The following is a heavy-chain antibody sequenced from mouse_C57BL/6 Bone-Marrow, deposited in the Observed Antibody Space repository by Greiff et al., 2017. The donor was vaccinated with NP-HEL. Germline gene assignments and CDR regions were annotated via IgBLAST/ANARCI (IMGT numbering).Heavy chain of an antibody. D-gene: IGHD3-2*02. V-gene: IGHV1-42*01. CDR1: GYSFTGYY. CDR2: INPSTGGT. CDR3: ARDSSGYNFDY. J-gene: IGHJ2*01. Sequence: VHVKQSGPELVKPGASVKISCKASGYSFTGYYMNWVKQSPEKSLEWIGEINPSTGGTTYNQKFKAKATLTVDKSSSTAYMQLKSLTSEDSAVYYCARDSSGYNFDYWGQGTTLTVSS.